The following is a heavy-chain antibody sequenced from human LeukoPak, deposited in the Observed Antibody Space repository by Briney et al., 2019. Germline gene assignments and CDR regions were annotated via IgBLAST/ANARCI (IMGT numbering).Heavy chain of an antibody. CDR1: GGSISSYY. Sequence: PSETLSLTCTVSGGSISSYYWSWIRQPAGKGLEWIVRIYTSGSTNYNPSLKSRVTMSIDTSKNQFSLKLTSVTAADTAVYYCARESREHTPLDYWGQGTLVTVSS. CDR3: ARESREHTPLDY. D-gene: IGHD1/OR15-1a*01. J-gene: IGHJ4*02. CDR2: IYTSGST. V-gene: IGHV4-4*07.